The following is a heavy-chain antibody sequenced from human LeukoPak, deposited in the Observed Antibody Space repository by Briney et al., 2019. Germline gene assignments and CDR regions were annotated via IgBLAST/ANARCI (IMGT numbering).Heavy chain of an antibody. CDR3: AKGGYNYMEGYFDP. D-gene: IGHD5-24*01. J-gene: IGHJ5*02. V-gene: IGHV4-59*08. Sequence: SETLSLTCTVSGGSISSYYWSWIRQPPGKGLEWIGYIYYSGSTNYNPSLKSRVTISVDTSKNQFSLKLSSATAADTAVYYCAKGGYNYMEGYFDPWGQGTLVTVSS. CDR2: IYYSGST. CDR1: GGSISSYY.